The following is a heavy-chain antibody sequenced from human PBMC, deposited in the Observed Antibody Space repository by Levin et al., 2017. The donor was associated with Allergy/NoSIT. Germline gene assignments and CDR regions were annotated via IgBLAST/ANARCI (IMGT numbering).Heavy chain of an antibody. V-gene: IGHV4-34*01. CDR2: INHSGST. J-gene: IGHJ3*02. CDR1: DGSFSGYY. CDR3: ARLSGQQDCTTTTCYPLNAFDM. Sequence: SETLSLTCAVYDGSFSGYYWSWIRQPPGKGLEWIGEINHSGSTNYNPSLKSRVTMSIDTSKNQFSLKLSSVTAADTAVYYCARLSGQQDCTTTTCYPLNAFDMWGQGTMVTVSS. D-gene: IGHD2-2*01.